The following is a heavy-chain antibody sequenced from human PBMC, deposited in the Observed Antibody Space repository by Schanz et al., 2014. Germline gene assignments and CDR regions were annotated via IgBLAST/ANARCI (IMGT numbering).Heavy chain of an antibody. Sequence: DVQLLESGGGLVQPGGSLRLSCAASGFTFSSYWMSWVRQAPGKGLEWVANIKQHGNEKYYVDSVKGRFTISRDNSKNTLYLQMNSLRAEDTAVYYCAKDSTHIDIVLVPTAIDYWGQGTLVTVSS. V-gene: IGHV3-7*01. CDR1: GFTFSSYW. CDR2: IKQHGNEK. CDR3: AKDSTHIDIVLVPTAIDY. J-gene: IGHJ4*02. D-gene: IGHD2-2*01.